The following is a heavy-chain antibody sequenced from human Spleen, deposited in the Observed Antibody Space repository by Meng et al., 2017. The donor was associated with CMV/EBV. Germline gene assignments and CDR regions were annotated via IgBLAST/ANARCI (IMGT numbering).Heavy chain of an antibody. J-gene: IGHJ4*02. CDR1: VFTFDSYW. V-gene: IGHV3-7*01. CDR3: ARDPEFSSFDY. CDR2: IKEDGSST. D-gene: IGHD6-6*01. Sequence: GGSLRLSCEASVFTFDSYWMTWVRQAPGKGLEWVANIKEDGSSTNYLDSVKGRFTISRDNAKASLYLQMNSLRPEDTAVYYCARDPEFSSFDYWGQGTLVTVSS.